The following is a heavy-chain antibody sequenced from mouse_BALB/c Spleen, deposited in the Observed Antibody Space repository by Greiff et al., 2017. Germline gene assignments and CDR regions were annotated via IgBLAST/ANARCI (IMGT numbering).Heavy chain of an antibody. J-gene: IGHJ4*01. CDR3: ARAFMDY. V-gene: IGHV1-12*01. CDR1: GYTFTSYN. CDR2: IYPGNGDT. Sequence: LQQPGAELVKPGASVKMSCKASGYTFTSYNMHWVKQTPGQGLEWIGAIYPGNGDTSYNQKFKGKATLTADKSSSTAYMQLSSLTSEDSAVYYCARAFMDYWGQGTSVTVSS.